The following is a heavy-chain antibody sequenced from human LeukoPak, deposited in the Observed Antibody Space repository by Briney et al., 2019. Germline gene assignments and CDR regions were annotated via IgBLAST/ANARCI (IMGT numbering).Heavy chain of an antibody. J-gene: IGHJ4*02. CDR1: GFTFSTYE. Sequence: GGSLRLYCAASGFTFSTYEMNWVRQAPGKGLEWVSYISSSGRTIYYADSVKGRFTISRDNAKNSLYLQMNSLRAEDTAVYYCARGYAIYYFDHWGQGTLVTVSS. D-gene: IGHD5-12*01. CDR3: ARGYAIYYFDH. V-gene: IGHV3-48*03. CDR2: ISSSGRTI.